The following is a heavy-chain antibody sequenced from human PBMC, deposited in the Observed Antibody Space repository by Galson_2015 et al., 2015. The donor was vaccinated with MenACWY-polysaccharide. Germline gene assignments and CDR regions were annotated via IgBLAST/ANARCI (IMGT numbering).Heavy chain of an antibody. V-gene: IGHV3-69-1*01. Sequence: SLRLSCAASGFTFSNYHMNWVRQAPGKGLEWASYINSSSTIYYADSVKGRFTIYRDNAKNSLYLQMNSLRAEDTAVYYCARVRIASRSFDYWGQGTLVTVSS. CDR2: INSSSTI. CDR3: ARVRIASRSFDY. CDR1: GFTFSNYH. D-gene: IGHD6-13*01. J-gene: IGHJ4*02.